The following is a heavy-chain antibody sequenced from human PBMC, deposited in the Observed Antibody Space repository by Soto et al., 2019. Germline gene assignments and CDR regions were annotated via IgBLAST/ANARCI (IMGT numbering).Heavy chain of an antibody. CDR3: ARGASSIAANDAFDI. D-gene: IGHD6-6*01. J-gene: IGHJ3*02. CDR1: GYSISSGYC. CDR2: IYHSGST. Sequence: SETLSLTCAVSGYSISSGYCWCWIRQPPGKGLEWIGSIYHSGSTYYNPSLKSRVTISVDTSKNQFSLKLSSVTAAETAVYYCARGASSIAANDAFDIWGQGTMVTVSS. V-gene: IGHV4-38-2*01.